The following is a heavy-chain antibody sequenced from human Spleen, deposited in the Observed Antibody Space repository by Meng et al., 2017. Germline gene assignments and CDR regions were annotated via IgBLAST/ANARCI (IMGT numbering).Heavy chain of an antibody. CDR1: GYNFPDYY. J-gene: IGHJ6*02. V-gene: IGHV1-2*06. Sequence: ASVKVSCKPSGYNFPDYYIHWVRRAPGQGLEWMGRINPKSGDTHYAQKFQARVTMTGDTSISTAYMELSGLRSDDTAVYYCARDRDFCRSTSCSSYFNGMDVWGQGTTVTVSS. D-gene: IGHD2-2*01. CDR3: ARDRDFCRSTSCSSYFNGMDV. CDR2: INPKSGDT.